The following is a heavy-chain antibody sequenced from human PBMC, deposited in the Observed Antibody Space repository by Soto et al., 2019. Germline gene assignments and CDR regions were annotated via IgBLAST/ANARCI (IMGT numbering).Heavy chain of an antibody. J-gene: IGHJ6*02. D-gene: IGHD6-13*01. V-gene: IGHV4-61*01. Sequence: PSETLSLTCTVSGGSVSSGSYYWSWIRQPPGKGLEWIGYIYYSGSTNYNPSLKSRVTISVDTSKNQFSLKLSSVTAADTAVYYCASGHGSSWTYYYYGMDVLGQGTTVTVSS. CDR1: GGSVSSGSYY. CDR2: IYYSGST. CDR3: ASGHGSSWTYYYYGMDV.